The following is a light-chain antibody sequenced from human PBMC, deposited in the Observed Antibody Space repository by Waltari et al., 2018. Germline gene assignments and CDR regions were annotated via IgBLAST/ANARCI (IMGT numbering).Light chain of an antibody. V-gene: IGKV3-20*01. CDR1: QSVSKS. CDR2: DAS. CDR3: QHYVRLPVT. Sequence: EIVLTQSPGTLSLSPGERATVSCRASQSVSKSLAWYRLKPGQAPRLLIYDASKRATGIPDRFSGSGSGTDFSLTISRLEPEDFAVYYCQHYVRLPVTFGQGTKVEIK. J-gene: IGKJ1*01.